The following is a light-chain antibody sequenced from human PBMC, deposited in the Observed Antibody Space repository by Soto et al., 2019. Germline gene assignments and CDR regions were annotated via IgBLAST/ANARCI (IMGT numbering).Light chain of an antibody. CDR3: QQYNSYSPWT. CDR1: QSISSW. Sequence: DRPTTQSPSTLSATVRDRVTITCRASQSISSWLAWYQQKPGKAPKLLIYDASSLESGVPSRFSGSGSGTEFTLTISSLQPDDFATYYCQQYNSYSPWTFGQGTIVDIK. J-gene: IGKJ1*01. V-gene: IGKV1-5*01. CDR2: DAS.